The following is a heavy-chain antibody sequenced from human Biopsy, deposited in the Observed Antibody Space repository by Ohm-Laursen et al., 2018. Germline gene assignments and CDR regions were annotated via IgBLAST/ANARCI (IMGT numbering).Heavy chain of an antibody. CDR3: AIDRVPRRGVMPVYYYGMDV. CDR2: IYNTERT. D-gene: IGHD2-21*01. Sequence: SDTLSLTCNVSGGSVSSSNYYWNWIRQTPGKGLEWIGFIYNTERTNYNPSLKSRVTISLDTSKNQFSLELSSVIPSDTAVYYCAIDRVPRRGVMPVYYYGMDVWGQGSTVTVSS. CDR1: GGSVSSSNYY. V-gene: IGHV4-61*01. J-gene: IGHJ6*02.